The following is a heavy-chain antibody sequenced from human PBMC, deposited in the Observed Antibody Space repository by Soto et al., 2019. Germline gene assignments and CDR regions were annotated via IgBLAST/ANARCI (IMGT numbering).Heavy chain of an antibody. CDR2: IYYSGST. Sequence: QVQLQESGPGLVKPSQTLSLTCTVSGGSISSGGYYWSWIRQYPGKGLEWIGYIYYSGSTYYNPSLKSRVTISVDTSKNQFSLKLSSVTAADTAVYYCARSRGTTVTISPDAFDIWGQGTMVTVSS. CDR3: ARSRGTTVTISPDAFDI. J-gene: IGHJ3*02. V-gene: IGHV4-31*03. CDR1: GGSISSGGYY. D-gene: IGHD4-17*01.